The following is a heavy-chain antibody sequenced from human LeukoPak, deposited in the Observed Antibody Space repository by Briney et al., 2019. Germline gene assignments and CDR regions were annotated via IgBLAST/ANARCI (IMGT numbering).Heavy chain of an antibody. Sequence: GGSLRLSCAASGFTVSSNYMSWVRQAPGEGLEWVSVIYSGGSTYYADSVKGRFTISRDNSKNTLYLQMNSLRAEDTAVYYCARDPPLWAPSGSWIDYWGQGTLVTVSS. CDR2: IYSGGST. V-gene: IGHV3-66*02. CDR3: ARDPPLWAPSGSWIDY. J-gene: IGHJ4*02. D-gene: IGHD6-13*01. CDR1: GFTVSSNY.